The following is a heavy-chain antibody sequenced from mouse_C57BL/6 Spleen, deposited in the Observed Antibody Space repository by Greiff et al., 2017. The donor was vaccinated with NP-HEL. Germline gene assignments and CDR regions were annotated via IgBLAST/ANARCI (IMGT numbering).Heavy chain of an antibody. Sequence: QVQLKQPGAELVKPGASVKLSCKASGYTFTSYWMQWVKQRPGQGLEWIGEIDPSDSYTNYNQKFTGKATLTVDTSSSTTYMQLSSLTSEDAAVYYCARYHYGSSYGYFDVWGTGTTVTVSS. V-gene: IGHV1-50*01. D-gene: IGHD1-1*01. CDR3: ARYHYGSSYGYFDV. J-gene: IGHJ1*03. CDR1: GYTFTSYW. CDR2: IDPSDSYT.